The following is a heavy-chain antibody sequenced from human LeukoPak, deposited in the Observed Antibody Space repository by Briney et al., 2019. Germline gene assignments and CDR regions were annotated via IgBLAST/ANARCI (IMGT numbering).Heavy chain of an antibody. CDR3: ARVTHYFASGSLAIYYFDY. CDR1: GFTFNNYW. J-gene: IGHJ4*02. Sequence: GGSLRLSCAASGFTFNNYWMHWVREALGKGVVWVSRIYFGGRSTTYADSVKGRFTISRDNAKNTLYMKMNSLRAEDTAVYYCARVTHYFASGSLAIYYFDYWGQGTLVTVSS. CDR2: IYFGGRST. D-gene: IGHD3-10*01. V-gene: IGHV3-74*01.